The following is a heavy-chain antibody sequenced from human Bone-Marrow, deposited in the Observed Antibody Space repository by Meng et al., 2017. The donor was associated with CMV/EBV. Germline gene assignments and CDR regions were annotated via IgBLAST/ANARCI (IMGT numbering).Heavy chain of an antibody. CDR1: GYTFTSYG. V-gene: IGHV1-69*05. CDR3: ARDGGYSSSSSPGFDY. J-gene: IGHJ4*02. CDR2: IIPMSDTT. D-gene: IGHD6-6*01. Sequence: SVKVSCKASGYTFTSYGISWVRQAPGQGLEWMGGIIPMSDTTDYAQKFQGRLTLTTDESTSTAYMDLSSLGSDDTAVYYCARDGGYSSSSSPGFDYWGQGTLVTVSS.